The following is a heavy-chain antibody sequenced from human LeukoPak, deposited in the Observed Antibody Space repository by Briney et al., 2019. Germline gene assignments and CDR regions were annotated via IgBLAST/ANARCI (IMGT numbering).Heavy chain of an antibody. Sequence: GGSLRLSCAASGFTFSSYSMNWVRQAPGKGLEWVSYISSSSSTIYYADSVKGRFTISRDNAKNSLYLQMNSLRAEDTAVYYCARSKLAAAGKVGAFDIWGQGTMVTVSS. J-gene: IGHJ3*02. D-gene: IGHD6-13*01. CDR2: ISSSSSTI. CDR3: ARSKLAAAGKVGAFDI. CDR1: GFTFSSYS. V-gene: IGHV3-48*01.